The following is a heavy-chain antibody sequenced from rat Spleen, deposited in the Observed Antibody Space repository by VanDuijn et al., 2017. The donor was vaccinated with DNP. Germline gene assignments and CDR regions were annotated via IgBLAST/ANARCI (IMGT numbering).Heavy chain of an antibody. CDR1: GYSITSNY. CDR3: ARQPSGMDY. V-gene: IGHV3-1*01. Sequence: EVQLQESGPGLVKPSQSLSLTCSVTGYSITSNYWGWIRKFPGDKMEWIGHISYSGSTTDNPSLESRISITRDTSKNQFFLHLNSVTTADTATYYCARQPSGMDYWGQGVMVIVSS. D-gene: IGHD1-4*01. J-gene: IGHJ2*01. CDR2: ISYSGST.